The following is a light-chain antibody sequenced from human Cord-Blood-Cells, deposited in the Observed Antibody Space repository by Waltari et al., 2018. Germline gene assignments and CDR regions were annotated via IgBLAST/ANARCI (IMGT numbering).Light chain of an antibody. CDR1: SLRSYY. V-gene: IGLV3-19*01. CDR2: GKN. Sequence: ALGQTVRITCQGDSLRSYYASWYQQKPGQAPVLVIYGKNNRPSGISDRFSGSSSGNAASLTITGAQAEDEADYYCNSRDSSGNHLVFGGGTKLTVL. CDR3: NSRDSSGNHLV. J-gene: IGLJ3*02.